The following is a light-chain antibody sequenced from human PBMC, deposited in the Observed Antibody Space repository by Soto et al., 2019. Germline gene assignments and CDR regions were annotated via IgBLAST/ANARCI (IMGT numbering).Light chain of an antibody. J-gene: IGKJ4*01. CDR2: GAS. CDR3: QQNHT. CDR1: QSVSSN. Sequence: EIVMTQSPATLSVSPGERATLSCRASQSVSSNLAWYQQIPGQAPRLLIYGASTRATGIPARFSGSGSGTEFTLTISSLQSEDFAVYYCQQNHTFGGGTKVEIK. V-gene: IGKV3-15*01.